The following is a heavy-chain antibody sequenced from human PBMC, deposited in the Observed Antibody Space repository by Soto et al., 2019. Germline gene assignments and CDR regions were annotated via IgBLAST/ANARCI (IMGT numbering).Heavy chain of an antibody. CDR1: GFAFRSKS. V-gene: IGHV3-23*01. CDR2: ISGGCGST. Sequence: GXSLQLSSEGRGFAFRSKSMICVRQAPGKGREWFSAISGGCGSTYYADSVKGRFTISIDNYKNTLYLQMHSLRAEDTAVYYCAKIYGGIFDDWGQGTLVTVSS. J-gene: IGHJ4*02. CDR3: AKIYGGIFDD. D-gene: IGHD4-17*01.